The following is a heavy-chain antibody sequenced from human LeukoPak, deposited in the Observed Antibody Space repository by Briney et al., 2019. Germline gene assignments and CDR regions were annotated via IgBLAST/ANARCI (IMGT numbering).Heavy chain of an antibody. CDR1: GFTFGDYA. J-gene: IGHJ3*02. Sequence: GGSLRLSCTASGFTFGDYAMSWFRQAPGKGLEWVGFIRSKPYGGTTEYAASVKGRFTISRDDSKSIAYLQMISLKTEDTAVYYCTRGPSGSWDAFDIWGQGTMVTVSS. D-gene: IGHD1-26*01. V-gene: IGHV3-49*03. CDR3: TRGPSGSWDAFDI. CDR2: IRSKPYGGTT.